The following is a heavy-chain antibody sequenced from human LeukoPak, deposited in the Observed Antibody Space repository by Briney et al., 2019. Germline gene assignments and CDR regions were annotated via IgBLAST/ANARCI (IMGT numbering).Heavy chain of an antibody. V-gene: IGHV1-69*05. Sequence: SVKVSCKASGGTFSSYAISWVRQAPGQGLEWMGGIIPIFGTANYAQKFQGRVTITTDESTSTAYMGLSSLRSEDTAVYYCARDRGLWNYVLFYWGQGTLVTVSS. CDR3: ARDRGLWNYVLFY. CDR2: IIPIFGTA. J-gene: IGHJ4*02. CDR1: GGTFSSYA. D-gene: IGHD1-7*01.